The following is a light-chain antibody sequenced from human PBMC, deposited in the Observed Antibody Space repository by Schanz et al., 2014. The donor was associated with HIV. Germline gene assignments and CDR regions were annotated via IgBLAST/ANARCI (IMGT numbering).Light chain of an antibody. J-gene: IGKJ2*01. V-gene: IGKV3-20*01. CDR2: AAS. Sequence: EIVVTQSPGTLSLSPGERATLSCRASQSVSSNYLAWYQQKPGQAPRLLIYAASRRATGIPDRFSGGGSGTDFTLTISRLEPEDFAVYYCQQYGSSYTFGQGTELEI. CDR3: QQYGSSYT. CDR1: QSVSSNY.